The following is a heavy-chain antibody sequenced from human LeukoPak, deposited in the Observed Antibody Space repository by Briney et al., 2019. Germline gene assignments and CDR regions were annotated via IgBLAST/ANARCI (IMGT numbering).Heavy chain of an antibody. CDR3: ARAPIVGAV. CDR1: GYTFTGYY. V-gene: IGHV1-2*02. CDR2: INPNSGGT. J-gene: IGHJ4*02. Sequence: ASVKVSCKASGYTFTGYYMHWVRHAPRQGLEWMGWINPNSGGTNYAQKFQGRGTITRDTSISTAYMELRRLRSDDTAVYYCARAPIVGAVWGQGTLVTVSS. D-gene: IGHD1-26*01.